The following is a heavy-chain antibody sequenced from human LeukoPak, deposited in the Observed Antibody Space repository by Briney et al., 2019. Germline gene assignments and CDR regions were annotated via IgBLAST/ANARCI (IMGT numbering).Heavy chain of an antibody. CDR3: ARIADIVVVPAAEKWPYFDY. CDR1: GGTFSSYA. D-gene: IGHD2-2*01. V-gene: IGHV1-69*13. CDR2: IIPIFGTA. J-gene: IGHJ4*02. Sequence: GASVKVSCKASGGTFSSYAISWVRQAPGQGLEWMGGIIPIFGTANYAQKFQGRVTITADESTSTAYMELSSLRSEDTAVYYCARIADIVVVPAAEKWPYFDYWGQGTLVTVSS.